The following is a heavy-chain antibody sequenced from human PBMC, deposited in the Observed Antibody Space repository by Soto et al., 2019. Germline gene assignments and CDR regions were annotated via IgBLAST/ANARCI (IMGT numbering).Heavy chain of an antibody. V-gene: IGHV3-30*18. J-gene: IGHJ6*02. CDR3: AKLAVVVPATPHDYMDV. Sequence: QVRLVESGGGVVQPGRSLRLSCVASGFTFSDYGMHWVRHSPGKGLEWVAVISYHGNEYYSDSVKGRFTISRDNSGKTLDLQMNNLRAEDTAVYYCAKLAVVVPATPHDYMDVWGQGTAVTVSS. CDR2: ISYHGNE. CDR1: GFTFSDYG. D-gene: IGHD2-2*01.